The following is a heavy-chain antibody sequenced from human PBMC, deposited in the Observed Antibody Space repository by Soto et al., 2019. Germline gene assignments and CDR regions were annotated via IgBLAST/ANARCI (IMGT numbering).Heavy chain of an antibody. CDR2: ISWNSGSI. J-gene: IGHJ1*01. V-gene: IGHV3-9*01. CDR3: AKDRSTVTTQLIHH. CDR1: GFTFDDYV. D-gene: IGHD4-17*01. Sequence: GGSLRLSCAASGFTFDDYVMHWVRQAPGKGLEWVSGISWNSGSIGYADSVKGRFTISRDNAKNSLYLQMNSLRAEDTALYYCAKDRSTVTTQLIHHWGQGTLVTVSS.